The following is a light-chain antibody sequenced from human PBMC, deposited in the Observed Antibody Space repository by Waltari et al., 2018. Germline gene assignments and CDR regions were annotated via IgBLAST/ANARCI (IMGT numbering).Light chain of an antibody. CDR1: ESLVHTDGNTY. V-gene: IGKV2-30*02. J-gene: IGKJ1*01. CDR3: MQSTHWPPWT. Sequence: DVVVTQSPLSLPVTLGQPASISCRSSESLVHTDGNTYLHWFQQRPGKTPSRLIYMVSERDSGVPDRFSGSGSGTDFTLKISRVEAEDVGIYYCMQSTHWPPWTFGQGTKVEIK. CDR2: MVS.